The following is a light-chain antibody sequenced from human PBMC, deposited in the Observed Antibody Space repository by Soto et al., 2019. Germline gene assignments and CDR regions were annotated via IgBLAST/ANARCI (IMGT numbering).Light chain of an antibody. V-gene: IGKV1-5*01. J-gene: IGKJ1*01. CDR2: DAS. CDR3: QQYMNYAA. Sequence: DIQMTQSPSTLSAYVGDRVTFTCRASQSISTWLAWYQQKPGKAPKLLIYDASSLQSDVALRFSGSGSGTEFTLTISALQNYYFESYLCQQYMNYAAFGQGTKREIK. CDR1: QSISTW.